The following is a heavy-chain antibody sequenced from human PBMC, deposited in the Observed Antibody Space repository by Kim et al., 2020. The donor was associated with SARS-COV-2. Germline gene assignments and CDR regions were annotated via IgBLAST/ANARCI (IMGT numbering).Heavy chain of an antibody. Sequence: TYYAASVKGRFTISRDNSKNTLYLQMNSLRAEDTAVYYCARVGTKVAFDIWGQGTMVTVSS. V-gene: IGHV3-53*01. J-gene: IGHJ3*02. D-gene: IGHD7-27*01. CDR3: ARVGTKVAFDI. CDR2: T.